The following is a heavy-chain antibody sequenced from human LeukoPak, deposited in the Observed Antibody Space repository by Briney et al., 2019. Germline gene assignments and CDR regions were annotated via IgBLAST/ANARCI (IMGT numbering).Heavy chain of an antibody. D-gene: IGHD2-2*01. J-gene: IGHJ4*02. Sequence: GESLRISCQGSGYSFTSYWISWVRQMPGKGLEWMGRIDPSDSYTNYSPSFQGHATISADKSISTAYLQWSSLKASDTAMYYCARRYCSSTSCQLDYWGQGTLVTVSS. CDR3: ARRYCSSTSCQLDY. CDR2: IDPSDSYT. CDR1: GYSFTSYW. V-gene: IGHV5-10-1*01.